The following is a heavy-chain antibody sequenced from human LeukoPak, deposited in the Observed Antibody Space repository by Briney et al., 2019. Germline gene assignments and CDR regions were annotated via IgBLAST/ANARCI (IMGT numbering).Heavy chain of an antibody. V-gene: IGHV4-4*09. CDR1: GGSLIDHY. CDR3: ARGFEYFDF. CDR2: IYASGSA. J-gene: IGHJ4*02. Sequence: SETLSLTCTVSGGSLIDHYWNWIRQPPGKGLERIGYIYASGSANYNPSLKSRVTISVDTPKNQFSLRLSSVTAADTAVYYCARGFEYFDFWGQGTLVTDSS.